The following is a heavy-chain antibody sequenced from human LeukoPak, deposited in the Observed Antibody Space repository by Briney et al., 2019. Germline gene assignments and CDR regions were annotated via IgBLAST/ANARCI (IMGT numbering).Heavy chain of an antibody. Sequence: ASVKVSXKASGYTFTSYGISWVRQAPGQGLEWMGWMNPNSGNTGYAQKFQGRVTMTRNTSISTAYMELSSLRSEDTAVYYCARRGIAAAGRDSWFDPWGQGTLVTVSS. CDR2: MNPNSGNT. CDR1: GYTFTSYG. CDR3: ARRGIAAAGRDSWFDP. V-gene: IGHV1-8*02. J-gene: IGHJ5*02. D-gene: IGHD6-13*01.